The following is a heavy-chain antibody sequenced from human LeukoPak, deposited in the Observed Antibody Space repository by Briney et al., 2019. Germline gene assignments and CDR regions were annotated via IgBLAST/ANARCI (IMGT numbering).Heavy chain of an antibody. Sequence: SVTVSCKASGGTFSSYAISWVRQAPGQGLEWMGRIIPILGIANYAQKFQGRVTITADKSTSTAYMELSSLRPEDTAVYYCARGTSWVDYWGQGTLVTVSS. D-gene: IGHD2-2*01. V-gene: IGHV1-69*04. CDR3: ARGTSWVDY. J-gene: IGHJ4*02. CDR1: GGTFSSYA. CDR2: IIPILGIA.